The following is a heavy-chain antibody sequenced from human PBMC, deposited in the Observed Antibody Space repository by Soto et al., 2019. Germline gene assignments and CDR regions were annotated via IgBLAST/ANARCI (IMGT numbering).Heavy chain of an antibody. CDR2: IYHSGYT. V-gene: IGHV4-30-2*01. D-gene: IGHD4-17*01. J-gene: IGHJ5*02. Sequence: QLQLQESGSGLVKPSQTLSLTCAVSGGSISSGGYSWNWIRQPPGKGLEWIGYIYHSGYTYYNPSLKSRVTISVDKSKNQFSLKLSSVTAAETAVYYCARDDLYGGWFDPWGQGTLVTVSS. CDR3: ARDDLYGGWFDP. CDR1: GGSISSGGYS.